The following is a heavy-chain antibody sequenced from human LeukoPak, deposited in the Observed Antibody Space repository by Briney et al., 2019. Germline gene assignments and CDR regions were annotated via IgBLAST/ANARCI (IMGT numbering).Heavy chain of an antibody. CDR3: ARAPLEYSSSSEFDY. CDR2: IKQDGTEK. D-gene: IGHD6-6*01. J-gene: IGHJ4*02. Sequence: PGGSLRLSCAASGFTFSTYWMSWDRQAPGKGLEWVADIKQDGTEKYYVDSVKGRFTISRDNAKKSLYLQMNSLRAEDTAVYYCARAPLEYSSSSEFDYWGQGTLVTVSS. CDR1: GFTFSTYW. V-gene: IGHV3-7*01.